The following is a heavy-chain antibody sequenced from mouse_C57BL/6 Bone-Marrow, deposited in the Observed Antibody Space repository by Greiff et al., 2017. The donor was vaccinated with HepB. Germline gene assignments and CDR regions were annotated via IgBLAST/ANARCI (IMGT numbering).Heavy chain of an antibody. CDR1: GFTFSSYA. CDR3: ARDPVVETHWYFDV. CDR2: ISDGGSYT. J-gene: IGHJ1*03. V-gene: IGHV5-4*01. D-gene: IGHD1-1*01. Sequence: EVKLEESGGGLVKPGGSLKLSCAASGFTFSSYAMSWVRQTPEKRLEWVATISDGGSYTYYPDNVKGRFTISRDNAKNNLYLQMSHLKSEDTAMYYCARDPVVETHWYFDVWGTGTTVTVSS.